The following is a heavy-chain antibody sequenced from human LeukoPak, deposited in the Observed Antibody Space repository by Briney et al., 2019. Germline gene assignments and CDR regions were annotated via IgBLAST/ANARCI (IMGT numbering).Heavy chain of an antibody. D-gene: IGHD6-13*01. CDR1: GFTVSSNY. J-gene: IGHJ4*02. CDR2: IYSGGST. V-gene: IGHV3-66*01. Sequence: GSLRLSCAASGFTVSSNYMSWVRQAPGKGLEWVSVIYSGGSTYYADSVKGRFTISRDNSKNTLYLQMNSLRAEDTAVYYCARTRGGIAAAVDYWGQGTLVTVSS. CDR3: ARTRGGIAAAVDY.